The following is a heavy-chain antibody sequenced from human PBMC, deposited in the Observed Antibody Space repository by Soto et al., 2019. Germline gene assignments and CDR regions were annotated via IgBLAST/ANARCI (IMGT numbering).Heavy chain of an antibody. D-gene: IGHD6-13*01. CDR2: INAGNGNT. J-gene: IGHJ4*02. Sequence: GTSVKVFCEASGYSFTSYAMHWVRQAPGQRLEWMGWINAGNGNTKYSQKFQGRVTITRDTSASTAYMELSSLRSEDTAVYYCARGGQQLVNDYWGQGTLVTVSS. CDR3: ARGGQQLVNDY. V-gene: IGHV1-3*01. CDR1: GYSFTSYA.